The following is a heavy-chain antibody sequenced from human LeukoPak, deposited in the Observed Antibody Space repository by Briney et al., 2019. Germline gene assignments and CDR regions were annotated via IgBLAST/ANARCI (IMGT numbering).Heavy chain of an antibody. CDR2: IYTSGST. J-gene: IGHJ4*02. CDR1: GGSISSYY. V-gene: IGHV4-4*07. D-gene: IGHD6-13*01. CDR3: AREGYKAAAGSFDY. Sequence: SETLSLTCTVSGGSISSYYWSWIRQPAGKGLEWIGRIYTSGSTNYNPSLKSRVTMSVETSKTQFSLKLSSVTAADTAVYYCAREGYKAAAGSFDYWGQGTLVTVSS.